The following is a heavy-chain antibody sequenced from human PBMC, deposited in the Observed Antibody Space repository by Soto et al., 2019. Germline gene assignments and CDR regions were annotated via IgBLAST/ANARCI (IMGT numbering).Heavy chain of an antibody. CDR1: GGSIISTTYH. J-gene: IGHJ6*02. CDR3: ASRLQYYYYGLDV. CDR2: IHYSGDT. V-gene: IGHV4-39*01. D-gene: IGHD4-4*01. Sequence: SETLSLTCSVSGGSIISTTYHWGWIRQPPGNGLEWIGNIHYSGDTYYNPSLKSRVTMSLDTSKNQFSLKLTSVTAADTAVYYCASRLQYYYYGLDVWGQGTTVTV.